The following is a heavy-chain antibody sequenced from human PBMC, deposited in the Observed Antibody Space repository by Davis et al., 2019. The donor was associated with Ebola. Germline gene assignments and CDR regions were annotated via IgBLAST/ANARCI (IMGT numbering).Heavy chain of an antibody. V-gene: IGHV3-21*04. CDR1: GFTFSSYS. CDR2: ISSSSSYI. CDR3: ARRSQRGGGLDY. Sequence: GESLKLSCAASGFTFSSYSMNWVRQAPGKGLEWVSSISSSSSYIYYADSVKGRFTISRDNSKNTLYLQMNSLRAEDTAVYYCARRSQRGGGLDYWGQGTLVTVSS. D-gene: IGHD3-10*01. J-gene: IGHJ4*02.